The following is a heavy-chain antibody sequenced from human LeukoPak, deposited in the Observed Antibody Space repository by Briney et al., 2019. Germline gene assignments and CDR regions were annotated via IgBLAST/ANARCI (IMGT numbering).Heavy chain of an antibody. D-gene: IGHD3-10*01. CDR2: INHSGST. J-gene: IGHJ4*02. CDR3: ARGGARNPLDY. CDR1: GGSISSGGYS. Sequence: SETLSLTCAVSGGSISSGGYSWSWIRQPPGKGLEWIGEINHSGSTNYNPSLKSRVTISVDTSKNQFSLKLSSVTAADTAVYYCARGGARNPLDYWGQGTLVTVSS. V-gene: IGHV4-34*01.